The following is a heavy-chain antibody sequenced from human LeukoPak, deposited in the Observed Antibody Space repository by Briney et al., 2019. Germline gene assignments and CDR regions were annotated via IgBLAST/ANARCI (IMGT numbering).Heavy chain of an antibody. CDR3: TRDLLGSSGTFDP. Sequence: GASVKVSCKASGYTFTGYYLHWVRQAPGQGLEWMGWINPDSGDTNYLQKFQGRVTMTRDTSISTAYMELSRLRSDDTAVYYCTRDLLGSSGTFDPWGQGTLVTVSS. V-gene: IGHV1-2*02. CDR1: GYTFTGYY. CDR2: INPDSGDT. J-gene: IGHJ5*02. D-gene: IGHD3-10*01.